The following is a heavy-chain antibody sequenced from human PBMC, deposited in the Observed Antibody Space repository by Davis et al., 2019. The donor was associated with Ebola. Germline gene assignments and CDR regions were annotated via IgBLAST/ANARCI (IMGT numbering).Heavy chain of an antibody. D-gene: IGHD1-14*01. V-gene: IGHV7-4-1*02. CDR1: GYTFTNSD. J-gene: IGHJ4*02. Sequence: AASVKVSCKASGYTFTNSDMNWVRQAPGQGLEWMGWISTTTGTPTYAQGFTGRFVLSLDTSVSTAYLQISGLKAEDTAVYYCARAGELDYWGQGTLVTVSS. CDR3: ARAGELDY. CDR2: ISTTTGTP.